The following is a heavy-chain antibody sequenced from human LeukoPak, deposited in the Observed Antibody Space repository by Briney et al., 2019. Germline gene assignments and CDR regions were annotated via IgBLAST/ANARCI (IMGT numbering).Heavy chain of an antibody. CDR3: ARYPYSTSSWSDP. Sequence: GGSLRLSCAASGLTVSSDYMSWVRQAPGKGLEWVSVIYSGGGTYYSDSVRGRFTISRDNSKNTLYLQLNSLRAEDTAVYYCARYPYSTSSWSDPWGQGTLVTVSS. J-gene: IGHJ5*02. V-gene: IGHV3-66*01. CDR2: IYSGGGT. D-gene: IGHD6-6*01. CDR1: GLTVSSDY.